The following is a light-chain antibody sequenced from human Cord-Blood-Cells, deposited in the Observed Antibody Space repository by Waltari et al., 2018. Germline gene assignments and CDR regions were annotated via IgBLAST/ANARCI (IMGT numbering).Light chain of an antibody. Sequence: QSALTQPAPVSGSPGQSLTISCSGTSTDVGGYNYVSCYQQHPGKAPKLMIYEVSNRPSGVSNRFSGSKSGNTASLTISGLQAEDEADYYCSSYTSSSTLYVFGTGTKVTVL. CDR3: SSYTSSSTLYV. CDR1: STDVGGYNY. CDR2: EVS. V-gene: IGLV2-14*01. J-gene: IGLJ1*01.